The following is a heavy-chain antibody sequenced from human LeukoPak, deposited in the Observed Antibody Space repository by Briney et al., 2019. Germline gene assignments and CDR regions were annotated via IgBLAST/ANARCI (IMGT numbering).Heavy chain of an antibody. CDR3: AKGAVVIKFLFDS. CDR2: MTGSGMST. J-gene: IGHJ4*02. D-gene: IGHD4-23*01. Sequence: GGSLRLSCAASGFNYGSYVMSWARQAPGKGLEWVSSMTGSGMSTYYADSVKGRFTISRDNSKNMLYLQMNSLRAEDTAVYYCAKGAVVIKFLFDSWGQGTLVTVSS. V-gene: IGHV3-23*01. CDR1: GFNYGSYV.